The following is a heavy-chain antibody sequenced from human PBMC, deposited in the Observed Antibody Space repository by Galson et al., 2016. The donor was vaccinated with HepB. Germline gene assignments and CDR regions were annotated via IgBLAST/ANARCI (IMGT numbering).Heavy chain of an antibody. Sequence: SLRLSCAASGFTFSTFSMSWVRQAPGKGLEWIAFITSNGDTVYYADPVKGRFAISRDNAKNSLFLQMNSLRAEDTAPSFCASSYYDHHYYFDHWGQGSLVTVSS. J-gene: IGHJ4*02. CDR3: ASSYYDHHYYFDH. D-gene: IGHD3-22*01. CDR1: GFTFSTFS. CDR2: ITSNGDTV. V-gene: IGHV3-11*04.